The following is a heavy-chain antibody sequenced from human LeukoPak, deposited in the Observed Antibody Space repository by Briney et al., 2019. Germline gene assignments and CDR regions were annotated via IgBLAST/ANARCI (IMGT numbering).Heavy chain of an antibody. CDR1: EFTFSNYA. D-gene: IGHD4-11*01. V-gene: IGHV3-23*01. CDR2: ISGSGDST. J-gene: IGHJ4*02. CDR3: AKALTVTTFNYFDF. Sequence: GGSLRLSCGASEFTFSNYAMSWVRQAPGKGLEWVSSISGSGDSTYYADSVKGRFTISRDNSKNTLYLQMNSLRAEDTAVYYCAKALTVTTFNYFDFWGQGTLVTVSS.